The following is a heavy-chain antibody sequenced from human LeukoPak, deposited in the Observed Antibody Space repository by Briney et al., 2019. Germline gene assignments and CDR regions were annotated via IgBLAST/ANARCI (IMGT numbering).Heavy chain of an antibody. V-gene: IGHV4-30-4*01. Sequence: SQTLPLTCTVSGDSISSGDSYWSWIRQPPGKGLEWIGYIYYSGSTYYNPSLKSRVAMSLDTSKNQFSLKLSSVTAADTAVYYCARFRMVRGVIGFDPWGQGTLVTVSS. CDR2: IYYSGST. CDR3: ARFRMVRGVIGFDP. J-gene: IGHJ5*02. D-gene: IGHD3-10*01. CDR1: GDSISSGDSY.